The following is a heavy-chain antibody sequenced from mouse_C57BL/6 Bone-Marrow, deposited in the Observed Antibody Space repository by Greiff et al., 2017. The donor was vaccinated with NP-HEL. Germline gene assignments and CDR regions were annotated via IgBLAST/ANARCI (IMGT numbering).Heavy chain of an antibody. CDR3: ASHYYYGSSYWYFDV. D-gene: IGHD1-1*01. CDR1: GYSFTSYY. Sequence: VQLQQSGPELVKPGASVKISCKASGYSFTSYYIHWVKQRPGQGLEWIGWIYPGSGNTKYNEKFKGKATLTADTSSSTAYMQLSSLTSEDSAVYYCASHYYYGSSYWYFDVWGTGTTVTVSS. V-gene: IGHV1-66*01. CDR2: IYPGSGNT. J-gene: IGHJ1*03.